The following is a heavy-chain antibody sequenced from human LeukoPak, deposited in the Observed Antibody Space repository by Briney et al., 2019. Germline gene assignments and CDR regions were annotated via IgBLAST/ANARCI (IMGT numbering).Heavy chain of an antibody. V-gene: IGHV3-33*01. Sequence: GGSLRLSCAAPGFTFSSYGMHWVRQAPGKGLEWVAVIRYDGSNKYYADSVKGRFTISRDNSKNTLYLQMNSLRAEDTAVYYCARDLSIADDYWGQGTLVTVSS. CDR3: ARDLSIADDY. CDR1: GFTFSSYG. CDR2: IRYDGSNK. J-gene: IGHJ4*02. D-gene: IGHD6-6*01.